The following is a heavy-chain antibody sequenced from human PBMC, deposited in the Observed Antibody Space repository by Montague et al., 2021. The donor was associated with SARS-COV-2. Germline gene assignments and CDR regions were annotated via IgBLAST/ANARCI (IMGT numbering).Heavy chain of an antibody. V-gene: IGHV4-59*01. D-gene: IGHD6-13*01. CDR1: GGSISPYY. J-gene: IGHJ4*02. CDR2: IYYSGST. Sequence: SETLSLTCTVSGGSISPYYRNWIRQSPGKGLGWIGDIYYSGSTTYNPSLESRVTISVDTSKNQFSLRLSSVTAADTAVYYCARGIWYANWGQGILVTVSS. CDR3: ARGIWYAN.